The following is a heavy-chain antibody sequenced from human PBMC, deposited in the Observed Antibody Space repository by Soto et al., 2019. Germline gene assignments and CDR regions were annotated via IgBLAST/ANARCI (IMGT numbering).Heavy chain of an antibody. CDR3: PRPVLKVFGVPYYLGDWCVP. CDR2: ISGSGGST. CDR1: GFTFSSYA. Sequence: EVQLLESGGGLVQPGGSLRLSCAASGFTFSSYAMSWVRQAPGKGLEWVSAISGSGGSTYYADSVKGRFTISRDHSKSWFYRKMSSLRAEDTSAYYCPRPVLKVFGVPYYLGDWCVPWGQGTLVTVSS. V-gene: IGHV3-23*01. J-gene: IGHJ5*02. D-gene: IGHD3-3*01.